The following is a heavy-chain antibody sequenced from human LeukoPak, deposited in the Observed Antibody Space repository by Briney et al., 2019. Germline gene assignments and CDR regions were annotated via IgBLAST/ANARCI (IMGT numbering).Heavy chain of an antibody. CDR1: GGSFNDYY. CDR2: INHGGST. CDR3: ARGYWFDP. V-gene: IGHV4-34*01. Sequence: PSETLSLTCAVYGGSFNDYYWNWVRQPPGKGLEWIGEINHGGSTNYNPSLKSRVTISVDTSKNQFFLKLSSVTAADTAVYYCARGYWFDPWGQGTLVTVSS. J-gene: IGHJ5*02.